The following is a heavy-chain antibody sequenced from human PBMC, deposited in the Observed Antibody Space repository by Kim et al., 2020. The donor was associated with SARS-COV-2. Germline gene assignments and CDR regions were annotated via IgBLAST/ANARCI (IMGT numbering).Heavy chain of an antibody. Sequence: SETLSLTCTVSGGSISSYYWSWIRQPPGKGLEWIGYIYYSGSTNYNPSLKSRVTISVDTSKNQFSLKLSSVTAADTAVYYCARISARNWCDYWGQGTLVTVSS. CDR1: GGSISSYY. CDR3: ARISARNWCDY. CDR2: IYYSGST. D-gene: IGHD2-15*01. J-gene: IGHJ4*02. V-gene: IGHV4-59*08.